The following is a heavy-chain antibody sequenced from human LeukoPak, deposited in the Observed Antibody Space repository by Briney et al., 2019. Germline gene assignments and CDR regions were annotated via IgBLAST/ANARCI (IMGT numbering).Heavy chain of an antibody. J-gene: IGHJ4*02. CDR1: GFSFSGYW. CDR3: ARFGYVAAVDV. D-gene: IGHD2-15*01. Sequence: GGSLRLSCAGSGFSFSGYWMTWVRQAPGTGLEWVANINPAGSETYYVDPVKGRFSISRDNAKNLVYLQMNSLRAEDTAVYHCARFGYVAAVDVWGQGTPVTVSS. V-gene: IGHV3-7*01. CDR2: INPAGSET.